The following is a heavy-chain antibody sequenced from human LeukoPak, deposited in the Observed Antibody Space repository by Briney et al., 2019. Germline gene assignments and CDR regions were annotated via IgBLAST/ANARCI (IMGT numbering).Heavy chain of an antibody. CDR1: GFTFSSYA. CDR3: AKDQDGTMVRGALDY. CDR2: ISGSGGST. D-gene: IGHD3-10*01. Sequence: GGSLRLSCAASGFTFSSYAMSWVRQAPGKGLEWVSAISGSGGSTYYADSVKGRFTISRDNSKNTLYLQMNSLRAEDTAVYYCAKDQDGTMVRGALDYWGQGTLVTVSS. J-gene: IGHJ4*02. V-gene: IGHV3-23*01.